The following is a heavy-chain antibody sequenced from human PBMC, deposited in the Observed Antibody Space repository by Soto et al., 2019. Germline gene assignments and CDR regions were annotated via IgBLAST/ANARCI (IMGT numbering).Heavy chain of an antibody. Sequence: LRLSCAASEFTFDKYYMTWVRQAPGKGPEWVANIKPDGSEQYYVNSVKGRFTISRDNANNSLYLQMNSLRAEDTAVYFCARGNWNYYYGFDVWGQGTTVTVSS. J-gene: IGHJ6*02. CDR2: IKPDGSEQ. CDR3: ARGNWNYYYGFDV. D-gene: IGHD1-20*01. V-gene: IGHV3-7*01. CDR1: EFTFDKYY.